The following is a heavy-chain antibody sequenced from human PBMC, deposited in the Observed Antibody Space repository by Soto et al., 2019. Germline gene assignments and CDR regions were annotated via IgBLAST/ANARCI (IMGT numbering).Heavy chain of an antibody. J-gene: IGHJ6*02. CDR2: IYYSGTT. CDR3: ARDHKWDGMDV. Sequence: PSETLSLTCTVSGGSISSDSFIWSWVRQLPGKGLEWIGYIYYSGTTYYNPSLKSRVIMSVDTSKNQFSLKLSSVTAADTAVYYCARDHKWDGMDVWGQGTMVTVSS. D-gene: IGHD1-26*01. V-gene: IGHV4-31*03. CDR1: GGSISSDSFI.